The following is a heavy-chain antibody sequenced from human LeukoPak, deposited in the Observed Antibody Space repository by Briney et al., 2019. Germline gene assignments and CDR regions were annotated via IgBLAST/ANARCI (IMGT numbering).Heavy chain of an antibody. CDR1: GFTFSTYW. CDR3: ARENYYDSSGNDAFDV. V-gene: IGHV3-7*04. Sequence: GGSLRLSCTVSGFTFSTYWMTWVRQAPGKGLEWVANIKQDGSEKYYVDSVKGRFTITRDNAKKALYLEMNSLRVEDTALYYCARENYYDSSGNDAFDVWGQGIMVTVSS. J-gene: IGHJ3*01. D-gene: IGHD3-22*01. CDR2: IKQDGSEK.